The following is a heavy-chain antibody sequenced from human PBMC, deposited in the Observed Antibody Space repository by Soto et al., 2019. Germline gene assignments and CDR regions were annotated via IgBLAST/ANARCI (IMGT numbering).Heavy chain of an antibody. CDR1: GYSFTSYW. J-gene: IGHJ6*02. CDR3: ARSWWCLRFLGWEHSYYYYGMGV. Sequence: PGESLKISCKGSGYSFTSYWIGWVRQMPGKGLEWMGIIYPGDSDTRYSPSFQGQVTISADKSISTAYLQWSSLKASDTAMYYCARSWWCLRFLGWEHSYYYYGMGVWGQGTTVTVSS. D-gene: IGHD3-3*01. V-gene: IGHV5-51*01. CDR2: IYPGDSDT.